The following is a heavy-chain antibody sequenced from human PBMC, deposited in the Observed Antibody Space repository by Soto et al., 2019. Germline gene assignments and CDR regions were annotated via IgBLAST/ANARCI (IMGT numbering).Heavy chain of an antibody. Sequence: EVQLVESGGGLVQPGGSLRLSCAASGFTFSSNWMHWVRHGPGKGLVWVSRIDNDGSSRDYADSVKGRFTISRENAKNTLYLEMSSLRADDTAVYYCATGSGWYSPDYWGQGTLVTVSS. J-gene: IGHJ4*02. CDR3: ATGSGWYSPDY. CDR1: GFTFSSNW. CDR2: IDNDGSSR. V-gene: IGHV3-74*01. D-gene: IGHD6-19*01.